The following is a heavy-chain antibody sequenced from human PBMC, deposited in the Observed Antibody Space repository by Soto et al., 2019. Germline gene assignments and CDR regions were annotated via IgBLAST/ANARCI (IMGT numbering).Heavy chain of an antibody. J-gene: IGHJ6*02. CDR3: ARDGLTTDYYYYGMDV. V-gene: IGHV3-7*01. Sequence: VGSLRLSCAASGFTFSSYWMSWVRQAPGKGLEWVANIKQDGSEKYYVDSVKGRFTISRDNAKNSLYLQMNSLRAADTAVYYCARDGLTTDYYYYGMDVWGQGTTVTVSS. CDR2: IKQDGSEK. D-gene: IGHD4-17*01. CDR1: GFTFSSYW.